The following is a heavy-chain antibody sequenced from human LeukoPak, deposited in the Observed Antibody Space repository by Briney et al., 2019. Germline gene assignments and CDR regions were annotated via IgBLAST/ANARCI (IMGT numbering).Heavy chain of an antibody. CDR3: ARQYCSSTNCPFDY. D-gene: IGHD2-2*01. V-gene: IGHV4-39*01. J-gene: IGHJ4*02. Sequence: PSETLSLTCTVSGGSISSSSYYWGWIRQPPGKGLEWIGSIYYSGSTYYNPSLKSRVTISVDTSKNQFSLKLSSVTAADTAVYYCARQYCSSTNCPFDYWGQGTLVTVSS. CDR1: GGSISSSSYY. CDR2: IYYSGST.